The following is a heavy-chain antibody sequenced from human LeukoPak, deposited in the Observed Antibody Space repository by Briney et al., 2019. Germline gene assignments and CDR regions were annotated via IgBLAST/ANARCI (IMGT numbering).Heavy chain of an antibody. CDR3: ARVIGASQHNILDY. V-gene: IGHV1-69*13. D-gene: IGHD6-13*01. CDR1: GGTFSSYA. CDR2: IIPIFGTA. Sequence: ASVTVSCKASGGTFSSYAISWVRQAPGQGLEWMGGIIPIFGTANYAQKFQGRVTITADESTSTAYMELSSLRSEDTAVYYCARVIGASQHNILDYWGQGTLVTVSS. J-gene: IGHJ4*02.